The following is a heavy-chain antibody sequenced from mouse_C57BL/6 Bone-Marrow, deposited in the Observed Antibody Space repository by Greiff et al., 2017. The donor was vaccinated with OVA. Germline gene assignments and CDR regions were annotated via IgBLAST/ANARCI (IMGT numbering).Heavy chain of an antibody. D-gene: IGHD1-1*01. CDR3: ARSDYGSSYGYWYFDV. CDR2: ISYSGST. Sequence: EVHLVESGPGLAKPSQTLSLTCSVTGYSITSDYWNWIRKFPGNKLEYMGYISYSGSTYYNPSLKSRISITRDTSKNQYYLQLNSGTTEDTATYYCARSDYGSSYGYWYFDVWGTGTTVTVSS. CDR1: GYSITSDY. J-gene: IGHJ1*03. V-gene: IGHV3-8*01.